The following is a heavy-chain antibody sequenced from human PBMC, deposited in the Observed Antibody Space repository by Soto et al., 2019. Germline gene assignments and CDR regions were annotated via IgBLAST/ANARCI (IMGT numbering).Heavy chain of an antibody. CDR3: ARDAEAVAGHYYYYGMDV. D-gene: IGHD6-19*01. Sequence: QVQLVQSGAEVKKPGASVKVSCKASGYTFTSYGISWVRQAPGQGLEWMGWISAYNGNTNYAQKLQGRVTMTTDTXTXTXXMELRSLRSDDTAVYYCARDAEAVAGHYYYYGMDVWGQGTTVTVSS. V-gene: IGHV1-18*01. CDR2: ISAYNGNT. CDR1: GYTFTSYG. J-gene: IGHJ6*02.